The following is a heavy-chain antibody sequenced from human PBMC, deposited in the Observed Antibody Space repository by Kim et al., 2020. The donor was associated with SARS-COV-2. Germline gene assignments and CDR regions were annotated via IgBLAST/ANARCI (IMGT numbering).Heavy chain of an antibody. CDR1: GYTLTELS. D-gene: IGHD3-9*01. Sequence: ASVKVSCKFSGYTLTELSMHWVRQAPGKGLEWMGGFDPEDGETIYAQKFQGRVTMTEDTSTDTAYMELSSLRSEDTAVYYCATSSPLPYYDILTGTHWFDPWGQGTLATVSS. V-gene: IGHV1-24*01. J-gene: IGHJ5*02. CDR3: ATSSPLPYYDILTGTHWFDP. CDR2: FDPEDGET.